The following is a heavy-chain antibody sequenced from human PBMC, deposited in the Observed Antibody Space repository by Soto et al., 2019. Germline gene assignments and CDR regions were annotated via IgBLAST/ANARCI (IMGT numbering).Heavy chain of an antibody. D-gene: IGHD3-22*01. Sequence: PSETLSLTCTFSGGSISSSSYYWGWIRQPPGKGLEWIGSIYYSGSTYYNPSLKSRVTISVDTSKNQFSLKLSSVTAADTAVYYCARGPSSTMIVANTRRGAFDIWGQGTMVTVSS. J-gene: IGHJ3*02. CDR1: GGSISSSSYY. CDR3: ARGPSSTMIVANTRRGAFDI. V-gene: IGHV4-39*01. CDR2: IYYSGST.